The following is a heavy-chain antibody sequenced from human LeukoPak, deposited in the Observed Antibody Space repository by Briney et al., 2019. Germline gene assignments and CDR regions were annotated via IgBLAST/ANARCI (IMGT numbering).Heavy chain of an antibody. D-gene: IGHD3-16*01. CDR3: ARDRGPSDSFDY. Sequence: ASVKVSCKASGYTFTDYYMHWVRQAPGQGPEWMGWINPNSGATTYAQKFQGRVSLTSDTSITTAYMELSSLRSDDSVIYYCARDRGPSDSFDYWGQGTLVTVSS. V-gene: IGHV1-2*02. J-gene: IGHJ4*02. CDR1: GYTFTDYY. CDR2: INPNSGAT.